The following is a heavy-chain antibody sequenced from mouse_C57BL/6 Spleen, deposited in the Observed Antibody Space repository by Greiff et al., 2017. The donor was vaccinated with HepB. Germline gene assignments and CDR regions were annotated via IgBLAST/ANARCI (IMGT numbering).Heavy chain of an antibody. J-gene: IGHJ1*03. CDR3: ARRENGGGYFDV. V-gene: IGHV1-50*01. CDR1: GYTFTSYW. CDR2: IDPSDSYT. D-gene: IGHD1-2*01. Sequence: VQLQQSGAELVKPGASVKLSCKASGYTFTSYWMQWVKQRPGQGLEWIGEIDPSDSYTNYNQKFKGKATLTVDTSSSTAYMQLSSLPSEDSAVYYCARRENGGGYFDVWGTGTTVTVSS.